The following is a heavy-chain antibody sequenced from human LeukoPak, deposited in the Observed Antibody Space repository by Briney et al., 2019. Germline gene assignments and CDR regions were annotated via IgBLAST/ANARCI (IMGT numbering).Heavy chain of an antibody. D-gene: IGHD3-10*01. Sequence: GGSVRLLCAASGFTYCSYEMIGLPPAPGKALVGVTYISSSGSNIEYADSVKGRFTIYRDNAKNSLDLQMNSLRAEDTAGYYCARTPGEPVILHYMDVWGQGTTVTVS. V-gene: IGHV3-48*03. CDR1: GFTYCSYE. J-gene: IGHJ6*02. CDR2: ISSSGSNI. CDR3: ARTPGEPVILHYMDV.